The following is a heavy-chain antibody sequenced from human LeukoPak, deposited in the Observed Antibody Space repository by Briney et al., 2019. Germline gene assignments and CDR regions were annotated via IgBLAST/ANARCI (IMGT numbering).Heavy chain of an antibody. V-gene: IGHV3-48*04. CDR3: ARDQVGTMDSFDY. D-gene: IGHD3-10*01. J-gene: IGHJ4*02. Sequence: GGSLRLSCAASGFTFSNAWMNWVRQAPGKGLEWVSYISSSSSTIYYADSVKGRFTISRDNAKNSLYLQMNSLRAEDTAVYYCARDQVGTMDSFDYWGQGTLVTVSS. CDR1: GFTFSNAW. CDR2: ISSSSSTI.